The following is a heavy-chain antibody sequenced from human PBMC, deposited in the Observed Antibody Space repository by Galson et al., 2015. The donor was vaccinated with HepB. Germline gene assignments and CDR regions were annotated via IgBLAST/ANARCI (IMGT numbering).Heavy chain of an antibody. CDR2: IYYSGST. Sequence: SETLSLTCTVSGGSISSSSYYWGLIRQPPGKGLEWIGSIYYSGSTYYNPSLKSRVTISVDTSKNQFSLKLSSVTAADTAVYYCARDLVVAAGIDYWGQGTLVTVSS. V-gene: IGHV4-39*07. D-gene: IGHD2-15*01. J-gene: IGHJ4*02. CDR1: GGSISSSSYY. CDR3: ARDLVVAAGIDY.